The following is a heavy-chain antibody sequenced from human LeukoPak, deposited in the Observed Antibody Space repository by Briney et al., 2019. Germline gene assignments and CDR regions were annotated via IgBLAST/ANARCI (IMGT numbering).Heavy chain of an antibody. Sequence: GASVKVSCKASGYTFTAYYIHWVRQAPGQGLEWMGWISPNSGGTNYARKFQGRVTMTRDTSISTAYMELSRLRSDDTAVYYCARYVEYYESGRNQQGDYWGQGTLVTVSS. CDR2: ISPNSGGT. V-gene: IGHV1-2*02. CDR1: GYTFTAYY. D-gene: IGHD3-10*01. CDR3: ARYVEYYESGRNQQGDY. J-gene: IGHJ4*02.